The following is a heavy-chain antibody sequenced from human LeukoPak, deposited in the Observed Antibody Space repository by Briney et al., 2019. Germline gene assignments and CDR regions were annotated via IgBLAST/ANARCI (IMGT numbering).Heavy chain of an antibody. CDR2: INPNSSGT. CDR1: GYTFTGYY. CDR3: ARGAYCTSTSCPEGFDY. J-gene: IGHJ4*02. D-gene: IGHD2-2*01. Sequence: ASVKVSCRASGYTFTGYYMHWVRQAPGQGLEWMGRINPNSSGTNYAQKFQGRVTMTRDTSISTAYMELSRLRSDDTAVYYCARGAYCTSTSCPEGFDYWGQGTLVTVPS. V-gene: IGHV1-2*06.